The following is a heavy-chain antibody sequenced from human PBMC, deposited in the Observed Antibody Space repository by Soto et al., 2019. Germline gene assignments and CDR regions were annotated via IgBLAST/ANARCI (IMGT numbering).Heavy chain of an antibody. J-gene: IGHJ5*02. V-gene: IGHV3-9*01. Sequence: EVQLVESGGGLAQPGWSRRLSCAASGFNFNDHAMNWVRQTPGKGLEWVSGISWTSVTINYADSIKGRFTISRDNAKRTIYMPINNLRPEEKDMYSGVRSSECQPRDGWFDAWGQGTLVTVS. CDR3: VRSSECQPRDGWFDA. CDR1: GFNFNDHA. D-gene: IGHD1-26*01. CDR2: ISWTSVTI.